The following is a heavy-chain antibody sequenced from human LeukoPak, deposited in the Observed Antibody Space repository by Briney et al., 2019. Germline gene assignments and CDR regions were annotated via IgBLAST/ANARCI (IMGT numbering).Heavy chain of an antibody. V-gene: IGHV3-33*01. D-gene: IGHD5-12*01. Sequence: GRSLRLSCAASGFTFSSYGMHWVRQAPGKGLEWVAVIWYDGSNKYYADSVKGRFTISRDNSKNTLYLQMNSLRAEDTAVYYCARARGYSGHDFVDHYYYMDVWGKGTTVTVSS. J-gene: IGHJ6*03. CDR3: ARARGYSGHDFVDHYYYMDV. CDR2: IWYDGSNK. CDR1: GFTFSSYG.